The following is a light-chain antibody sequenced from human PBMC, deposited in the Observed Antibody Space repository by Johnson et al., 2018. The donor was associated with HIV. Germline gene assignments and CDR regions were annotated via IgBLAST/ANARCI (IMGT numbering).Light chain of an antibody. CDR2: ENN. V-gene: IGLV1-51*02. CDR3: GTWDSSLSADFG. Sequence: QPVLTQPPSVSAAPGQKVTISCSGSSSNIGNNYVSWYQQLPGTAPKLLIYENNKRPSGIPDRFSGSKSGTSATLGITGLQTGDEADYYCGTWDSSLSADFGFGTGTKVTVL. J-gene: IGLJ1*01. CDR1: SSNIGNNY.